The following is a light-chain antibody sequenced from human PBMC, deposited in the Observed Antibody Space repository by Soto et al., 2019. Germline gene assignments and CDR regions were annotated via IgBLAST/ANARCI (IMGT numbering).Light chain of an antibody. CDR3: QQTNTFLPLT. Sequence: DIQMTQSPSSVSASVGDRVTITCRASQGISNWLAWYQQQPGKAPKLLIYGAYSLQSEVPSRFRGGGSGTHFTLIISSLQPEAFATYWCQQTNTFLPLTCAGGNKVQI. CDR1: QGISNW. J-gene: IGKJ4*01. V-gene: IGKV1-12*01. CDR2: GAY.